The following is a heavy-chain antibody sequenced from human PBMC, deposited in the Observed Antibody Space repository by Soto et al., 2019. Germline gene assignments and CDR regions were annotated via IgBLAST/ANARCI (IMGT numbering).Heavy chain of an antibody. CDR3: ARVYSGYEY. CDR1: GGSISSYY. Sequence: SETMSLTCTVSGGSISSYYWSWIRQPPGKGLEWIGYIYYSGSTNYNPSLKSRVTISVDTSKNQFSLKLSSVTAADKAVYYCARVYSGYEYWGQGTLVTVSS. V-gene: IGHV4-59*01. D-gene: IGHD5-12*01. J-gene: IGHJ4*02. CDR2: IYYSGST.